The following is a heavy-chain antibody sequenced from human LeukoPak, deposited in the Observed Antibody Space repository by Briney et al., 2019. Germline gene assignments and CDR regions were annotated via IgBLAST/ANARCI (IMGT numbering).Heavy chain of an antibody. Sequence: PGGSLRLSCAASGFTFSSYSMNWVRQAPGEGLEWVSSISSSSSYIYYADSVKGRFTISRDNAKNSLYLQMNSLRAEDTAVYYCAREDPGIAAAGFDYWGQGTLVTVSS. D-gene: IGHD6-13*01. CDR1: GFTFSSYS. CDR3: AREDPGIAAAGFDY. CDR2: ISSSSSYI. J-gene: IGHJ4*02. V-gene: IGHV3-21*01.